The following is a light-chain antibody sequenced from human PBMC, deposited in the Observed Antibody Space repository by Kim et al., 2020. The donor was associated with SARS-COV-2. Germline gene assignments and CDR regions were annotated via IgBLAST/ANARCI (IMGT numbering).Light chain of an antibody. CDR2: RVS. CDR1: QGISSR. CDR3: QQYETFPLT. J-gene: IGKJ4*01. Sequence: DIQMTQSPSSLSASVGDRVTITCRATQGISSRLAWYQHKPEKAPKSLIYRVSTLQSGVPSRFSGSGSGTHFTLTISNLQPEDFATYYCQQYETFPLTFGGGTKVDIK. V-gene: IGKV1D-16*01.